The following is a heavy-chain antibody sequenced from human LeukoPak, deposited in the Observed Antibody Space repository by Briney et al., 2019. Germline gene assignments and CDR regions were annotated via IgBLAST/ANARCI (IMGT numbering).Heavy chain of an antibody. D-gene: IGHD3-22*01. CDR1: GFTFSSYG. CDR2: IWYDGSNK. Sequence: PGRSLRLSCAASGFTFSSYGMHWVRQAPGKGLEWVAVIWYDGSNKYYADSVKGRFTISRDNSKNTLYLQMNSLRAEDTAVYYCARGLYPDYYVSSGSSPPEHWGQGTLVTDSS. CDR3: ARGLYPDYYVSSGSSPPEH. J-gene: IGHJ1*01. V-gene: IGHV3-33*01.